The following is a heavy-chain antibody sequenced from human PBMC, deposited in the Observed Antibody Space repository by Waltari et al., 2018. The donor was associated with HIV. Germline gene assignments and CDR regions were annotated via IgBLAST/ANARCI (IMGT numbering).Heavy chain of an antibody. Sequence: EVQLVESGGDLVQPGGSLRLYCAASGFNFRSYWMHWIRQIPGKGLVWVSHISTDGSDTSYLESVKGRFTSSRDNAKNTLYLQMNSLRVEDTAIYYCTRDLSTYGHEFDYWGQGTLVTVAS. CDR1: GFNFRSYW. CDR3: TRDLSTYGHEFDY. V-gene: IGHV3-74*01. CDR2: ISTDGSDT. D-gene: IGHD3-16*01. J-gene: IGHJ4*02.